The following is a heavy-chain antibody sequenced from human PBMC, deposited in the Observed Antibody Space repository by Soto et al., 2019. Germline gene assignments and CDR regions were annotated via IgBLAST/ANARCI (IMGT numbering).Heavy chain of an antibody. CDR2: ISSSSDHT. J-gene: IGHJ5*02. CDR1: GFSFKNYD. V-gene: IGHV3-23*01. CDR3: ARVVVDRGVHS. D-gene: IGHD5-12*01. Sequence: EVEVLESGGGLVQPGGSLRLSCAASGFSFKNYDMTWVRQATGQGLEYVSSISSSSDHTYYADYVKGRFTISRDNSKNTLYLQMNSLRVEDTAIYSCARVVVDRGVHSCGQGTLVTVSS.